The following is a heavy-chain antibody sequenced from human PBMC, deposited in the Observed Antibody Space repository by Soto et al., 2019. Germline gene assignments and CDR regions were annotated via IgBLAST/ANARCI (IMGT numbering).Heavy chain of an antibody. CDR1: GYTFTSYA. CDR3: ARGTVVTHFDY. J-gene: IGHJ4*02. CDR2: LNAGNGNT. V-gene: IGHV1-3*05. D-gene: IGHD2-15*01. Sequence: QVHLVQSGAEEKKPGASLKDSCKASGYTFTSYAMHCVRQAPGQSLEWMGWLNAGNGNTKYSQKFQGRVTITRDTSASTAYMEMSSLRSEDTAVYYYARGTVVTHFDYWGQGTLITVSS.